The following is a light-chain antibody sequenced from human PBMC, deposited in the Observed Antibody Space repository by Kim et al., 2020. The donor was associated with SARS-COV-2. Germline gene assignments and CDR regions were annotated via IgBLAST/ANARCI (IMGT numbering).Light chain of an antibody. Sequence: KTVTSACTRSSRSIDDNYVPWYQQRPGGVPTTVIYEDDQRPSGVSDRFSGSIDNSSNSASLTISGLRTEDEADYYCQSYNRDNVIFGGGTKVTVL. J-gene: IGLJ2*01. CDR1: SRSIDDNY. CDR2: EDD. V-gene: IGLV6-57*03. CDR3: QSYNRDNVI.